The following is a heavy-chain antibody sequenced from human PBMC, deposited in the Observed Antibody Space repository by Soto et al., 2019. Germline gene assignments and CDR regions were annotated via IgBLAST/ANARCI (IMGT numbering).Heavy chain of an antibody. CDR2: IIPIFGTA. V-gene: IGHV1-69*13. D-gene: IGHD3-10*01. CDR1: GGTFSSYA. CDR3: AREDNGSGNFYYCYGMDV. Sequence: SVKVSCKASGGTFSSYAISWVRQAPGQGLEWMGGIIPIFGTANYAQKFQGRVTITADESTSTAYMELSSLRSEDTAVYYCAREDNGSGNFYYCYGMDVWGQGTTVTVSS. J-gene: IGHJ6*02.